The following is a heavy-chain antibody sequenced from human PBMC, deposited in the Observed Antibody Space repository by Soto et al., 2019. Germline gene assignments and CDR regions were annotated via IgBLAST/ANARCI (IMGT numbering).Heavy chain of an antibody. J-gene: IGHJ6*02. V-gene: IGHV3-33*01. CDR1: GFTFSSYG. Sequence: GGSLRLSCAASGFTFSSYGMHWVRQAPGKGLEWVAVIWYDGSNKYYADSVKGRFTISRDNSKNTLYLQMNSLRAEDTAVFYCARDGDINRYYYYGMDVWGQGPTVTVSS. CDR2: IWYDGSNK. CDR3: ARDGDINRYYYYGMDV. D-gene: IGHD2-15*01.